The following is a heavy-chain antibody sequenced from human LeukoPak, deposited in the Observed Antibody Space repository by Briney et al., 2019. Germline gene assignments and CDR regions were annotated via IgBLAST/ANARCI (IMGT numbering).Heavy chain of an antibody. CDR2: INPNSGGT. V-gene: IGHV1-2*04. D-gene: IGHD3-10*01. Sequence: GASVKVSCKASGYTFIGYYMHWVRQAPGQGLEWMGWINPNSGGTNYAQKFQGWVTMTRDTSISTAYMELSRLRSDDTAVYYCARDQSGLVRGVMNYWGQGTLVTVSS. CDR1: GYTFIGYY. J-gene: IGHJ4*02. CDR3: ARDQSGLVRGVMNY.